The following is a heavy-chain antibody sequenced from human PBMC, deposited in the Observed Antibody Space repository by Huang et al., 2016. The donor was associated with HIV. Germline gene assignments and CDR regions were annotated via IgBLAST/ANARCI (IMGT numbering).Heavy chain of an antibody. Sequence: QVQLQESGPGLVKPSETLSLTCTVSGGSISTHYWSWIRQPPGKGLEWIGSIDYSGSTNYSPSLKSRVTILLDTSKNQFSLRVISVTAADTAMYYCARDHHDFWRGYRRMYFFDHWGQGTLVTVSS. D-gene: IGHD3-3*01. CDR1: GGSISTHY. V-gene: IGHV4-59*11. CDR3: ARDHHDFWRGYRRMYFFDH. CDR2: IDYSGST. J-gene: IGHJ4*02.